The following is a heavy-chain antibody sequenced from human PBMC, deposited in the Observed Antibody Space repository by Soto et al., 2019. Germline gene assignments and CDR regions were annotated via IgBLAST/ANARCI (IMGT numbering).Heavy chain of an antibody. CDR3: ATHLRYSGSYSPFDY. D-gene: IGHD1-26*01. Sequence: GGSLRLSCAASGFTFSSYSMNWVRQAPGKGLEWVSSISSSSSYIYYADSVKGRFTISRDNAKNSLYLQMNSLRAEDTAVYYCATHLRYSGSYSPFDYWGQGTLVTVSS. J-gene: IGHJ4*02. CDR2: ISSSSSYI. V-gene: IGHV3-21*01. CDR1: GFTFSSYS.